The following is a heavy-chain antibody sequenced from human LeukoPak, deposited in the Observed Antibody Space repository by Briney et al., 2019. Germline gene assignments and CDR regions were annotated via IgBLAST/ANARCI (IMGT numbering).Heavy chain of an antibody. CDR2: ISGSGGST. CDR1: GFTFGDYA. Sequence: PGRSLRLSCTASGFTFGDYAMSWFRQAPGKGLEWVSAISGSGGSTYYADSVKGRFTISRDNSKNTLYLQMNSLRAEDTAVYYCAKGVRPGYSSSWYFDYWGQGTLVTVSS. CDR3: AKGVRPGYSSSWYFDY. D-gene: IGHD6-13*01. V-gene: IGHV3-23*01. J-gene: IGHJ4*02.